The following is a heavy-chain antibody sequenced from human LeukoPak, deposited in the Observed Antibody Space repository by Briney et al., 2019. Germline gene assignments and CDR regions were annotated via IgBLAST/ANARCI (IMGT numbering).Heavy chain of an antibody. CDR3: ARAPLDYGDYVYYFDY. Sequence: SQTLSLTCTVSGGSISSGSYYWSWIRQPAGKGLEWIGRIYTSGSTNYNPSLKSRVTISVDTSKNQFSLKLSSVTAADTAVYYCARAPLDYGDYVYYFDYWGQGTPVTVSS. CDR1: GGSISSGSYY. V-gene: IGHV4-61*02. D-gene: IGHD4-17*01. J-gene: IGHJ4*02. CDR2: IYTSGST.